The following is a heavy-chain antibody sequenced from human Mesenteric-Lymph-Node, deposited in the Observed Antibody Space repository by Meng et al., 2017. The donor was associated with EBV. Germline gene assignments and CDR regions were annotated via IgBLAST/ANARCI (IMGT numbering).Heavy chain of an antibody. J-gene: IGHJ4*02. Sequence: AQLTESGPGLGKPSETLSLTGSVSGDSVNSATYYWSWIRKPPGKGLEWIASVHSTGSTNYNPSLMSRVTISLDTSKSQFSLTLTYVTAADTAVYYCASQGYYDSGAWGDYFDYWGQGSLVTVSS. D-gene: IGHD3-22*01. CDR2: VHSTGST. CDR3: ASQGYYDSGAWGDYFDY. CDR1: GDSVNSATYY. V-gene: IGHV4-61*01.